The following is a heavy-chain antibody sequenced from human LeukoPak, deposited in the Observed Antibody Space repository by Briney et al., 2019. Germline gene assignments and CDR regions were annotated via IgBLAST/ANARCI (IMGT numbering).Heavy chain of an antibody. J-gene: IGHJ4*02. CDR1: GFTFSSYA. CDR3: SRGGGSCYRCFDY. V-gene: IGHV3-49*04. Sequence: PGGSLRLSCAASGFTFSSYAMCWVRQAPGKGLECVGFIRSKGYGGTTEYAASVRGRFTISRDDSKSIAYLQMNSLKTEDTAVYYCSRGGGSCYRCFDYWGQGTLVTVSS. D-gene: IGHD2-15*01. CDR2: IRSKGYGGTT.